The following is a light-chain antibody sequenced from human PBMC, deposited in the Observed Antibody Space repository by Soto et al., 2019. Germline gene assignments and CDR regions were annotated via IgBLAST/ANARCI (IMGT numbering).Light chain of an antibody. CDR1: QILLHSNGYNY. CDR2: LGS. CDR3: MQPLQSWT. Sequence: DVVMTQSPLSLPVTLGQPSAISCRSSQILLHSNGYNYLDWYLQKPGQSPQLLIYLGSNRASGVPDRFSGSGSGTDFTLKISRVEAEDVGIYYCMQPLQSWTFGQGTKVDI. J-gene: IGKJ1*01. V-gene: IGKV2-28*01.